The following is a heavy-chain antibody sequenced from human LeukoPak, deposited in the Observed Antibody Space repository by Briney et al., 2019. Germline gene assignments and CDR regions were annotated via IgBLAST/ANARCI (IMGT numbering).Heavy chain of an antibody. CDR3: ARDLVVAAADTGENWFDP. CDR2: ISAYNGNT. D-gene: IGHD6-13*01. J-gene: IGHJ5*02. V-gene: IGHV1-18*01. CDR1: GYTFTSYG. Sequence: ASVKVSCKASGYTFTSYGISWVRQAPGQGLEWMGWISAYNGNTNYAQKLQGRVTMTTDTSTSTAYMELRSLRSDDTAVYYCARDLVVAAADTGENWFDPWGQGTLVTVSS.